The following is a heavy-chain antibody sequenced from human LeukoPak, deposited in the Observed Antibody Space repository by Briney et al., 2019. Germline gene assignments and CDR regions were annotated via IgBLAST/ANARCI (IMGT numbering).Heavy chain of an antibody. Sequence: PSETLSLTCAVYGGSFSGYYWSWIRQPPGKGLEWIGEINHSGSTYYNPSLKSRVTISVDTSKNHFSLKLRSVTAADTAVYYCARQPGYNYGYFYFDYWGQGILVTVSS. V-gene: IGHV4-34*01. CDR1: GGSFSGYY. J-gene: IGHJ4*02. D-gene: IGHD5-18*01. CDR3: ARQPGYNYGYFYFDY. CDR2: INHSGST.